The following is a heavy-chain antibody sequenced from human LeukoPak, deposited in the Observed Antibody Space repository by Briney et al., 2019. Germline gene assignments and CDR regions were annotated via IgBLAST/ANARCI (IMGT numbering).Heavy chain of an antibody. D-gene: IGHD3-16*01. CDR1: GFTFSSYA. CDR3: AKTQLGAFDI. CDR2: ISDSGGST. Sequence: PGGSLRLSCAASGFTFSSYAMSWLPHAPGKGLEWVSAISDSGGSTSYADSVKGPFTISRDNSKNTLYLQMNSLRAEDTSVYYCAKTQLGAFDIWGQGTMVTVSS. J-gene: IGHJ3*02. V-gene: IGHV3-23*01.